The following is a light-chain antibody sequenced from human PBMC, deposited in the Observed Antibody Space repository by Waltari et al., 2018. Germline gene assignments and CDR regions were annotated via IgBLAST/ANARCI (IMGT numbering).Light chain of an antibody. J-gene: IGKJ1*01. CDR2: GAS. CDR1: QSVGST. Sequence: EIVLTQSPGTLSLSPGERATLSCRASQSVGSTLAWYQQKPGQPPRLLIYGASSRATGIPYRLSGSGSGTDFSLTIGRLEPEDFAVYYCQHYVRLPATFGQGTKVEIK. CDR3: QHYVRLPAT. V-gene: IGKV3-20*01.